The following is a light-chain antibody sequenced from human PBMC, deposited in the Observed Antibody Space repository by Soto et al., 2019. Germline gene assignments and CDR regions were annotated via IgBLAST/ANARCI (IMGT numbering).Light chain of an antibody. V-gene: IGKV3-11*01. J-gene: IGKJ5*01. CDR2: DAS. CDR3: QQYNNWPPIT. Sequence: IVLTQSPGTLSLSPGETATLSCRASESLSPHSIAWYQQKPGQAPRLLIYDASNRATGIPARFSGSGSGTDFTLTISSLEPEDFAVYYCQQYNNWPPITFGQGTRLE. CDR1: ESLSPH.